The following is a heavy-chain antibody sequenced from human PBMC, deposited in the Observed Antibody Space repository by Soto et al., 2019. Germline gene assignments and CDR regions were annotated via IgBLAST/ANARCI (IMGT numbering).Heavy chain of an antibody. D-gene: IGHD3-10*01. J-gene: IGHJ4*02. V-gene: IGHV2-5*02. CDR1: GFSLRTSGVG. Sequence: QITLKESGPTLVKPTQTLTLTCTFSGFSLRTSGVGVGWIRQPPGQALEWLALIPWDDEKRYSPSLKNRLTITKDASKNQVVLTMTNMDPVDTATYYCVHRLSTYGLHYWGQGTLVTVSS. CDR2: IPWDDEK. CDR3: VHRLSTYGLHY.